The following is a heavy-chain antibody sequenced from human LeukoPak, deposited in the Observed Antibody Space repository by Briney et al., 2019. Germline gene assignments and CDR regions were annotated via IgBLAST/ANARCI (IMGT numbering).Heavy chain of an antibody. J-gene: IGHJ3*01. CDR3: ARAVPSALDV. CDR2: IWYDESIQ. Sequence: GRSLRLTCAASGFSFSSHGLHWVRQAPGKGLEWVAVIWYDESIQYYADSVKGRFTISRDNSKNTLYLQMNSLRAEDTAVYYCARAVPSALDVCGQGGTATVSS. V-gene: IGHV3-33*01. D-gene: IGHD1-1*01. CDR1: GFSFSSHG.